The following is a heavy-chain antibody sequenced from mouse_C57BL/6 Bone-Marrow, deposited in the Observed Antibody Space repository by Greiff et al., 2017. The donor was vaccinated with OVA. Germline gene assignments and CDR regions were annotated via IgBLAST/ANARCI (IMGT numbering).Heavy chain of an antibody. V-gene: IGHV14-1*01. CDR1: GFNIKDYY. CDR2: IDREDGDT. J-gene: IGHJ2*01. Sequence: VQLQQSGAELVRPGASVKLSCTASGFNIKDYYMHWVKQRPEQGLEWIGRIDREDGDTEYAPKFQGKANMTADTSSNTSYLQLSSLTSEDTSVYSCTTPITTEFYYWGQGTTLTVSS. CDR3: TTPITTEFYY. D-gene: IGHD1-1*01.